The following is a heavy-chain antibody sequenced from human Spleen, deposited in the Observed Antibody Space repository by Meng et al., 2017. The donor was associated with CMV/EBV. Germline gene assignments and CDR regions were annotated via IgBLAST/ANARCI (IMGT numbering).Heavy chain of an antibody. CDR3: ARGLGYCSSTSCRHYGMDV. CDR1: GFTFSSYW. D-gene: IGHD2-2*01. J-gene: IGHJ6*02. V-gene: IGHV3-74*01. CDR2: INSDGSST. Sequence: GESLKISCAASGFTFSSYWMHWVRQAPGKGLVWVSRINSDGSSTSYAESVKGRFTISRDNAKNTLFLQMNSLRAEDTAVYYCARGLGYCSSTSCRHYGMDVWGQGTTVTVSS.